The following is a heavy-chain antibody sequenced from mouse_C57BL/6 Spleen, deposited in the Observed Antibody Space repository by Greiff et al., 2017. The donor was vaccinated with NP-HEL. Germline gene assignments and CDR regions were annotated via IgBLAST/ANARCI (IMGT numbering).Heavy chain of an antibody. J-gene: IGHJ2*01. Sequence: EVKLMESGGDLVKPGGSLKLSCAASGFTFSSYGMSWVRQTPDKRLEWVATISSGGSYTYYPDSVKGRFTISRDNAKNTLYLQMSSLKSEDTAMYYCARGRDVAFDYWGQGTTLTVSS. D-gene: IGHD1-1*01. V-gene: IGHV5-6*01. CDR3: ARGRDVAFDY. CDR1: GFTFSSYG. CDR2: ISSGGSYT.